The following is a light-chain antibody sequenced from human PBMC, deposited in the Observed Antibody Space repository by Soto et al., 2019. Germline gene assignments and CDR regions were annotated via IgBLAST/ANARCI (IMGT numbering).Light chain of an antibody. V-gene: IGKV3-20*01. Sequence: EIVLTQSPGTLSLPLGERATLSCRASQSVSSSYLAWYQQKPGQAPRLLIYGASSRATGIPDRFSGSGSGTDFTLTISRLEPEDFAVYYCQQYGSSPRFTFGPGTKVDIK. CDR3: QQYGSSPRFT. CDR1: QSVSSSY. CDR2: GAS. J-gene: IGKJ3*01.